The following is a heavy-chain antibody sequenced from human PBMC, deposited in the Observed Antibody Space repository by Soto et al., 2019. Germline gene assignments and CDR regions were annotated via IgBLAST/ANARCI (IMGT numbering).Heavy chain of an antibody. CDR2: MNPNSGNT. V-gene: IGHV1-8*01. CDR1: GDSFTSYD. D-gene: IGHD3-22*01. Sequence: ASVKVSCKACGDSFTSYDINWVRQSTGQGLEWMGWMNPNSGNTGYAQKFQGRVTMTRNTSISTAYMELSSLRSEDTAVYYCARERVSAFDIWGQRTMVTVSS. J-gene: IGHJ3*02. CDR3: ARERVSAFDI.